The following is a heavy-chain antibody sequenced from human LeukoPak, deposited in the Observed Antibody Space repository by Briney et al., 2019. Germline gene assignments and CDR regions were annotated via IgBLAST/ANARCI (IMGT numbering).Heavy chain of an antibody. CDR3: ARAINYYDSSGYYLLDAFDI. D-gene: IGHD3-22*01. CDR1: GFTFSSYS. V-gene: IGHV3-21*04. CDR2: ISSTSSYT. Sequence: PGGSLRLSCAASGFTFSSYSMNWVRQAPGKGLEWVSSISSTSSYTFFAASVKGRFTISRDNGKKSLYLQMNSLRAEDTAVYYCARAINYYDSSGYYLLDAFDIWGQGTMVTVSS. J-gene: IGHJ3*02.